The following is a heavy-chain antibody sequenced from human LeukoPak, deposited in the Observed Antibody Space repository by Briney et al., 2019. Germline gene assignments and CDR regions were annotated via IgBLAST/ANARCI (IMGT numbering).Heavy chain of an antibody. CDR1: GGSFSGYY. CDR3: VRARNRVAARLDY. J-gene: IGHJ4*02. CDR2: INHSGST. V-gene: IGHV4-34*01. D-gene: IGHD6-6*01. Sequence: PSETLSLTCAVYGGSFSGYYWSWLRQPPGKGLEWIGEINHSGSTNYNPSLKSRVTISVDTSKNQFSLKLSSVTAADTAVYYCVRARNRVAARLDYWGQGTLVTVSS.